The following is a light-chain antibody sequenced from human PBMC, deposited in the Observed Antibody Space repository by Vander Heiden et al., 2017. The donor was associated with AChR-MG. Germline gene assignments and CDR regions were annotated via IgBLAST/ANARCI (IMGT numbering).Light chain of an antibody. CDR3: QSYDSSLSGRV. V-gene: IGLV1-40*01. J-gene: IGLJ3*02. CDR2: GNS. Sequence: SVLTQPPSVSGALGQRVTISCTGRTSSIGAGSDVHWYQHLPGTAPRLLIYGNSNRPSGVPDRFSGSKSGTSASLVITGLQAEDEADYYCQSYDSSLSGRVFGGGTKLTVL. CDR1: TSSIGAGSD.